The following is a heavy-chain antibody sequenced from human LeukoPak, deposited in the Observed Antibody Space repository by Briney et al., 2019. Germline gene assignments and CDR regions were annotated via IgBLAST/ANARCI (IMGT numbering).Heavy chain of an antibody. Sequence: PGGSLRLSCAASGFNCNSHAMNWVRQAPWKGLEWISYISISSTSVYYADSVKGRFTISRDNAKNSLYLQMNSLRAEDTAVYYCASLTMIVVPWGQGTLVTVSS. CDR3: ASLTMIVVP. CDR2: ISISSTSV. V-gene: IGHV3-48*04. D-gene: IGHD3-22*01. CDR1: GFNCNSHA. J-gene: IGHJ5*02.